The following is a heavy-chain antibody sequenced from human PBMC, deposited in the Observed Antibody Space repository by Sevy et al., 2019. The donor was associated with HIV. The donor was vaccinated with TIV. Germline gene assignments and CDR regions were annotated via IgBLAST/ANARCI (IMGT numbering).Heavy chain of an antibody. CDR3: AKTINSGGGVVPAANYYYYGLDV. Sequence: GGSLRLSCAASGFTFSGYAMNWVRQAPGKGLEWVSAINGKGSSTHYADSVEGRCTISRDNSKNTLYLQMNSLRAEDTAVYYCAKTINSGGGVVPAANYYYYGLDVWGQGTTVTVSS. CDR2: INGKGSST. CDR1: GFTFSGYA. V-gene: IGHV3-23*01. D-gene: IGHD2-2*01. J-gene: IGHJ6*02.